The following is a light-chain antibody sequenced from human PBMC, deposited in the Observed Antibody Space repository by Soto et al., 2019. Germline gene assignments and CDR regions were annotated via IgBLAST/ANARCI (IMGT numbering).Light chain of an antibody. V-gene: IGKV3-20*01. CDR1: QSVSSSY. CDR3: HQYGFYPMYT. CDR2: GAS. Sequence: EIVLTQSPGTLSLSPGERATLSCRASQSVSSSYLAWYQQKPGQAPRLLIYGASSRATGIPDRFSGSGSGTDFTLTISRLEPEDFGVYYCHQYGFYPMYTFGQGTKVDIK. J-gene: IGKJ2*01.